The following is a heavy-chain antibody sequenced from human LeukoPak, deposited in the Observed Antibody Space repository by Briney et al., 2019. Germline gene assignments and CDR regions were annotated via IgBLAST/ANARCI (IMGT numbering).Heavy chain of an antibody. Sequence: GASVKVSCKASGGTFSSYAISWVRQAPGQGLEWMGRIIPILGIANYAQKFQGRVTITADKSTSTAYMELSSLRSEDTAVYYCARDLPYDILTGYTLRKGEYSQHWGQGTLVTVSS. CDR1: GGTFSSYA. D-gene: IGHD3-9*01. V-gene: IGHV1-69*04. J-gene: IGHJ1*01. CDR2: IIPILGIA. CDR3: ARDLPYDILTGYTLRKGEYSQH.